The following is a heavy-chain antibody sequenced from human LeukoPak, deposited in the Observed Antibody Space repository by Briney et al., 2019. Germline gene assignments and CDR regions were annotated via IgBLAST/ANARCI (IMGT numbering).Heavy chain of an antibody. Sequence: GGSLRLSCAASGFTFSSYGMHWVRQAPGKGLEWVAFIRYDGSNKYYADYVKGRFTISRDNSKNTLYLQMNSLRAEDTAVYYCAKDHLGYCSSTSCSGGSDYWGQGTLVTVSS. V-gene: IGHV3-30*02. D-gene: IGHD2-2*01. J-gene: IGHJ4*02. CDR2: IRYDGSNK. CDR3: AKDHLGYCSSTSCSGGSDY. CDR1: GFTFSSYG.